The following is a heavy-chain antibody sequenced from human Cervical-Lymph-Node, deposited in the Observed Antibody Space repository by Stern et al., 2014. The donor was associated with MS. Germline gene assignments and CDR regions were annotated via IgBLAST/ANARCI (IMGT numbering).Heavy chain of an antibody. CDR3: ARSRPHPDGTNYYHYGMDV. CDR1: GFTFYNYA. J-gene: IGHJ6*02. V-gene: IGHV3-33*01. CDR2: IWFDGSLK. Sequence: VHLVESGGGVVQPGGSLRLSCAASGFTFYNYAMHWVRQAPGRGLEWVTLIWFDGSLKYYADSVNGRFTISRDNSKNTLYLQVNSLRAEDTAVYYCARSRPHPDGTNYYHYGMDVWGQGTTVTVSS. D-gene: IGHD1-7*01.